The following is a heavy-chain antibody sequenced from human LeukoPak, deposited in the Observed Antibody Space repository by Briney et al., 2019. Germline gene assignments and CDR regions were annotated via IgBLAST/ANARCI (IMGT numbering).Heavy chain of an antibody. CDR2: IYYSGST. V-gene: IGHV4-59*12. CDR1: GGSISSYY. J-gene: IGHJ6*02. D-gene: IGHD3-22*01. CDR3: ARDRPYYDSSGYLDYYYYGMDV. Sequence: SETLSLTCTVSGGSISSYYWSWIRQPPGKGLEWIGYIYYSGSTNYNPSLKSRVTISVDTSKNQFSLKLSSVTAADTAVYYCARDRPYYDSSGYLDYYYYGMDVWGQGTTVTVSS.